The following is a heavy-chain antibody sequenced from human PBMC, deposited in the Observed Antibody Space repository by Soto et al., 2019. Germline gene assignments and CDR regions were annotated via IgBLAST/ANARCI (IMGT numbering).Heavy chain of an antibody. J-gene: IGHJ4*02. Sequence: QVQLVQSGAEVKKPGASVKVSCNASGYTFTSYGISWVRQAPGQGLEWMGWISAYNGNTNYAQKVKVRVTMPPDTSTNTAHMELRSLSSDDTAVFYCARVFVDFCRGAGGLTVYWGQGSLVTVSS. D-gene: IGHD3-3*01. CDR3: ARVFVDFCRGAGGLTVY. CDR2: ISAYNGNT. CDR1: GYTFTSYG. V-gene: IGHV1-18*01.